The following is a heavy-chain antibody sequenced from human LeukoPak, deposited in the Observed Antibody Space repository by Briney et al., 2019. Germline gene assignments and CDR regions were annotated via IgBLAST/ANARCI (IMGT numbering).Heavy chain of an antibody. D-gene: IGHD6-25*01. CDR3: ARDIAATGPGH. CDR1: GYTFTGNY. Sequence: ASVKVSCKASGYTFTGNYMHWVRQAPGQGLEWMGWININSGGTKYAQKFQGRVTMTRDTSISTGYMELSRLRSDDTAVYYCARDIAATGPGHWGQGTLVTVSS. J-gene: IGHJ4*02. CDR2: ININSGGT. V-gene: IGHV1-2*02.